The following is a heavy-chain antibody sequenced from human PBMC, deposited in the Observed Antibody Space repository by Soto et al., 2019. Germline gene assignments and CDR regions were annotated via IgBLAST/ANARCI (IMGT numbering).Heavy chain of an antibody. CDR3: ARDRSYHDSSGYYYDY. J-gene: IGHJ4*02. Sequence: KASETLSLTCTVSGGSISSYYWSWIRQPAGKGLEWIGRIYTSGSTNYNPSLKSRVTMSVDTSKNQFSLKLSSVTAADTAVYYCARDRSYHDSSGYYYDYWGQGTLVTVSS. CDR2: IYTSGST. V-gene: IGHV4-4*07. CDR1: GGSISSYY. D-gene: IGHD3-22*01.